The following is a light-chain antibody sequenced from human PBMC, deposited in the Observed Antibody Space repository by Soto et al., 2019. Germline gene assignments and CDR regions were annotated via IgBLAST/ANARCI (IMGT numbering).Light chain of an antibody. V-gene: IGKV1-5*03. J-gene: IGKJ2*01. CDR3: QQYDRFPYT. Sequence: DIKMTQSPSTLSASVGDTVTITCRASQSISNWLAWYQQKPGQAPKLLIHKASTLESGVPSRFSGSGSGTEFTLTSSSLHPDDFATFYCQQYDRFPYTFGQGTKLEIK. CDR1: QSISNW. CDR2: KAS.